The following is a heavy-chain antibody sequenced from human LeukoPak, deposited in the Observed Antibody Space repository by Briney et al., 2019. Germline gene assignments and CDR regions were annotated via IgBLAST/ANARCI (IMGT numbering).Heavy chain of an antibody. CDR1: GYTLTELS. Sequence: ASVKVSCKVSGYTLTELSMHWVRQAPGKGLEWMGGFDPEDGETIYAQKFQGRVTMTEDTSTDTAYMELSSLRSEDTAVYYCATVGVLWFREGYVDYWGQGTLVTVSS. CDR3: ATVGVLWFREGYVDY. V-gene: IGHV1-24*01. J-gene: IGHJ4*02. D-gene: IGHD3-10*01. CDR2: FDPEDGET.